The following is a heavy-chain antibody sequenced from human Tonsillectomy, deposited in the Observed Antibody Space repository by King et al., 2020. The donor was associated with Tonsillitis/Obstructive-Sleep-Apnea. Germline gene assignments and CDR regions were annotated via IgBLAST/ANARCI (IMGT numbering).Heavy chain of an antibody. Sequence: QLVQSGAEVKKPGASVKVSCKVSGYTLTDSSMHWVRRAPGKGLEWLGGFDPEDVETIYAQKCQGRVTMTEDTSTDTAYMELSSLRSEDTAVYYCATLGGRGDCSGGSCTPLNWFDPWGQGTLVTVSS. V-gene: IGHV1-24*01. CDR1: GYTLTDSS. CDR2: FDPEDVET. J-gene: IGHJ5*02. CDR3: ATLGGRGDCSGGSCTPLNWFDP. D-gene: IGHD2-15*01.